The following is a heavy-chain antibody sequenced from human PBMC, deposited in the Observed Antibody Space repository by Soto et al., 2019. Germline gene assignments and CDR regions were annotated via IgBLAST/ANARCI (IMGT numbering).Heavy chain of an antibody. CDR2: IYYSGST. CDR3: ARHGYDSRIHYLYYFDN. CDR1: GGSISSYY. Sequence: ASETLSLTFTVSGGSISSYYWSWIRQPPGKGLEWIGYIYYSGSTNYNPSLKSRVTISVDTSKNQFSLKLSSVTAADTAVYYCARHGYDSRIHYLYYFDNWGQGTLVTVSS. D-gene: IGHD3-22*01. J-gene: IGHJ4*02. V-gene: IGHV4-59*08.